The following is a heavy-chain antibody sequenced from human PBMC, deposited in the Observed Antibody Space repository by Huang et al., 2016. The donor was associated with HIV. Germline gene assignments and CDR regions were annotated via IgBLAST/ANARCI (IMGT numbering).Heavy chain of an antibody. D-gene: IGHD5-18*01. CDR3: ARGGGIQLWLLGYYYMDV. CDR1: GYTFSSFG. Sequence: QVQLVQSGAEVKKPGASVKVSCKASGYTFSSFGISWVRQAPGPGLEWVGWISVYNGKTKFEQKVQGRLTMTTDTSTSTAYMELRSLRSDDTAVYYCARGGGIQLWLLGYYYMDVWGNGTTVTVSS. CDR2: ISVYNGKT. J-gene: IGHJ6*03. V-gene: IGHV1-18*01.